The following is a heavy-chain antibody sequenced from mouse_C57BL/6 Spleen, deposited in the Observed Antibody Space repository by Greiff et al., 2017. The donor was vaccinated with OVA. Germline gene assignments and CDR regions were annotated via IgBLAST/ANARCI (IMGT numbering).Heavy chain of an antibody. Sequence: VQVVESGPGLVQPSQSLSITCTVSGFSLTSYGVHWVRQSPGKGLEWLGVIWSGGSTDYNAAFISRLSISKDNSKSQVFFKMNSLQADDTAIYYCARNRGPANFFDYWGQGTTLTVSS. D-gene: IGHD4-1*01. CDR2: IWSGGST. V-gene: IGHV2-2*01. CDR3: ARNRGPANFFDY. CDR1: GFSLTSYG. J-gene: IGHJ2*01.